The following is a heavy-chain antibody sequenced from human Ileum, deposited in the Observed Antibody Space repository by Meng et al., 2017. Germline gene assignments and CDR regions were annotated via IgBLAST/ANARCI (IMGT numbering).Heavy chain of an antibody. CDR1: GFTFDDYG. V-gene: IGHV3-20*04. J-gene: IGHJ6*02. CDR3: ARMYGSGSYYNAYYYYYGMDV. D-gene: IGHD3-10*01. Sequence: GESLKISCAASGFTFDDYGMSWVRQAPGKGLEWVSGINWNGGSTGYADSVKGRFTISRDNAKNSLYLQMNSLRAEDTALYYCARMYGSGSYYNAYYYYYGMDVWGQGTTVTVSS. CDR2: INWNGGST.